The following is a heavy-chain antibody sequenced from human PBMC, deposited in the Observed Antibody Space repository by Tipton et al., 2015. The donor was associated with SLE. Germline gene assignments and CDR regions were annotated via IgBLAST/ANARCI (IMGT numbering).Heavy chain of an antibody. CDR2: TSSSSSYI. Sequence: SLRLSCAASGFTFSSYSMNWVRQAPGKGLEWVSSTSSSSSYIYYADSVKGRFTISRDNAKNSLYLQMNSLRAEDTAVYYCARVPRPDSSGSPLGYWGQGTLVTVSS. D-gene: IGHD3-22*01. V-gene: IGHV3-21*01. J-gene: IGHJ4*02. CDR1: GFTFSSYS. CDR3: ARVPRPDSSGSPLGY.